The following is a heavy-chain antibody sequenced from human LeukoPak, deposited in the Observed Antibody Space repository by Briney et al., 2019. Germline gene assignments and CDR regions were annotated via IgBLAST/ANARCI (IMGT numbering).Heavy chain of an antibody. CDR1: GFTFSNAW. J-gene: IGHJ4*02. D-gene: IGHD3-22*01. CDR3: TTDSTPYYYDSRGYYYVFDY. CDR2: IKSKADGGTT. V-gene: IGHV3-15*01. Sequence: PLGSLRLSCAASGFTFSNAWMSWVRQAPGKGLEWVGRIKSKADGGTTDYAAPVKDRFTISRDDSDNTVYLQMNNLKTEDTAEYYCTTDSTPYYYDSRGYYYVFDYWGQGTLVTVSS.